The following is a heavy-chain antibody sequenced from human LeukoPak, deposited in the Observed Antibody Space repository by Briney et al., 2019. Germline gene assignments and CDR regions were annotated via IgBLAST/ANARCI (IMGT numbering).Heavy chain of an antibody. J-gene: IGHJ3*01. Sequence: QTGGSLRLSCAASGFTFSSYAMHWVRQAPGKGLEYVSAINSDGISTYYANSVKGRFTISRDDSKNTLYLQVGSLRAEDMAVYYCARRAGSGTTAFDVWGQGTMVTVSS. V-gene: IGHV3-64*01. D-gene: IGHD1-1*01. CDR1: GFTFSSYA. CDR2: INSDGIST. CDR3: ARRAGSGTTAFDV.